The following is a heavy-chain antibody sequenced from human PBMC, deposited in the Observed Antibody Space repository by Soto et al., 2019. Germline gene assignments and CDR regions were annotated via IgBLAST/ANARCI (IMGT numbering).Heavy chain of an antibody. Sequence: GGSMSLSCSASGFTFTNHCIHWVRQAPGKGLVWVSRISSDGGVASYADSVKGRFTISRDNAKNTLYLQMNGLRAEDTAVYYCASAVANTRNGLHIWGQGTMVTVSS. CDR2: ISSDGGVA. CDR3: ASAVANTRNGLHI. CDR1: GFTFTNHC. J-gene: IGHJ3*02. V-gene: IGHV3-74*01. D-gene: IGHD5-12*01.